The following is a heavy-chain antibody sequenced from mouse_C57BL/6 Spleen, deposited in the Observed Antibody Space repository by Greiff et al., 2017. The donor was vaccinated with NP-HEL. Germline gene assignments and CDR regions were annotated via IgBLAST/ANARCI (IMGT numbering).Heavy chain of an antibody. Sequence: QVQLKESGPGLVAPSQSLSITCTVSGFSLTSYGVHWVRQPPGTGLEWLVVIWSDGSTTYNSALKSRLSISKDNSKSQVFLKMNSLQTDDTAMYYCAKSSSHYYAMDYWGQGTSVTVSS. D-gene: IGHD1-1*01. CDR1: GFSLTSYG. V-gene: IGHV2-6*03. CDR2: IWSDGST. CDR3: AKSSSHYYAMDY. J-gene: IGHJ4*01.